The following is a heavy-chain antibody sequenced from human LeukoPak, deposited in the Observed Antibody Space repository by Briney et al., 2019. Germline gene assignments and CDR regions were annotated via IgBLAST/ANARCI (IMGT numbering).Heavy chain of an antibody. V-gene: IGHV4-39*01. D-gene: IGHD1-26*01. CDR2: IYYSGST. Sequence: SETLSLTCTVSGGSISSSSYYWGWIRQPPGQGLEWIGSIYYSGSTYYNPSLKSRVTISVDTSKNQFSLKLTSVTATATALYYCARPSVSFYSPLNYWGQGTLVTVSS. J-gene: IGHJ4*02. CDR3: ARPSVSFYSPLNY. CDR1: GGSISSSSYY.